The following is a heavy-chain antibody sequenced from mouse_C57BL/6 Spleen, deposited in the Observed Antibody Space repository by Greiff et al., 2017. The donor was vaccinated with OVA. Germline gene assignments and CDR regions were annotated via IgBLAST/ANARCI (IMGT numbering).Heavy chain of an antibody. D-gene: IGHD1-1*01. CDR1: GFTFSDYY. CDR3: ARDRLYYGSSPYYAMDY. Sequence: EVQLKESEGGLVQPGSSMKLSCTASGFTFSDYYMAWVRQVPEKGLEWVANINYDGSSTYYLDSLKSRFIISRDNAKNILYLQMSSLKSEDTATYYCARDRLYYGSSPYYAMDYWGQGTSVTVSS. J-gene: IGHJ4*01. CDR2: INYDGSST. V-gene: IGHV5-16*01.